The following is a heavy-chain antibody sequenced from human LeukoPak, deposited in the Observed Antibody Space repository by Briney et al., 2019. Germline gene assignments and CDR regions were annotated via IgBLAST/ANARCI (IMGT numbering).Heavy chain of an antibody. J-gene: IGHJ5*02. CDR2: IYPGDSDT. D-gene: IGHD3-10*01. CDR3: ARATAMVRGVAIPRWFDP. CDR1: GYSFTSYR. V-gene: IGHV5-51*01. Sequence: GESLKISCKGSGYSFTSYRIGWVRQMPGKGLEWMGIIYPGDSDTRYSPSFQGQVTISADKSISTAYLQWSSLKASDTAMYYCARATAMVRGVAIPRWFDPWGREPWSPSPQ.